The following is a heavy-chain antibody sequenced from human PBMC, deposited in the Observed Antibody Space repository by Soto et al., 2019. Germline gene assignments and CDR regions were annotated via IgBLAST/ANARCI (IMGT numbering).Heavy chain of an antibody. CDR1: GFTFREYD. CDR2: IRWNSAGI. V-gene: IGHV3-9*01. D-gene: IGHD3-22*01. Sequence: EVQLVESGGGLVQPGGSLRLSCTASGFTFREYDMHWVRQTTGKGLEWVSGIRWNSAGIGYADSVKGRFTISRDNAKNSLFLQMNSLRPEDTALYYCVKDFRPSEYDSSGFFDFWGQGTQVTVSS. CDR3: VKDFRPSEYDSSGFFDF. J-gene: IGHJ4*02.